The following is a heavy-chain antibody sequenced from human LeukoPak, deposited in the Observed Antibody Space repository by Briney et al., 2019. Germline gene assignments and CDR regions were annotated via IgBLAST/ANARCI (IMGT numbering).Heavy chain of an antibody. CDR1: GYTFTSYA. CDR2: ISAGNGNT. V-gene: IGHV1-3*01. D-gene: IGHD3-9*01. J-gene: IGHJ6*02. Sequence: ASVKVSCKASGYTFTSYAIHWVRQAPGQRLEWMGWISAGNGNTKYSQNFQGRVTFISNTSATTAFMELSSLRSEDAAVYYCARDNEPYDILTGYYSYYYGMDVWGQGTTVTVSS. CDR3: ARDNEPYDILTGYYSYYYGMDV.